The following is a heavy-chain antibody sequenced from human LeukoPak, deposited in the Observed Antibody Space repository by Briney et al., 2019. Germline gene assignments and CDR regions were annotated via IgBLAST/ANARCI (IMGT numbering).Heavy chain of an antibody. CDR3: ARDSFEGGYYYYLDV. V-gene: IGHV4-4*07. J-gene: IGHJ6*03. CDR1: GGSISSYY. Sequence: PSETLSLTCTVSGGSISSYYWSWIRQPAGKGLEWIGRIYTSGSTNYNPSLKSRVTMSVDTSKNQFSLKLSSVTAADTAVYYCARDSFEGGYYYYLDVWGKGTTVTVSS. CDR2: IYTSGST. D-gene: IGHD3-16*01.